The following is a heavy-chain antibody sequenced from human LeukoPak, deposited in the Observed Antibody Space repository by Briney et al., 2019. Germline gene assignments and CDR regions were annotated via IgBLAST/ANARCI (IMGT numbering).Heavy chain of an antibody. V-gene: IGHV4-39*07. Sequence: SETLSLTCTVSGGSINSGDYYWVWIRQPPGKGLEWIGSIYYSGSTYYNPSLKSRVTISVDTSKNQFSLKLSSVTAADTAVYYCARVRGRVGSWYYFDYWGQGTLVTVSS. CDR3: ARVRGRVGSWYYFDY. CDR2: IYYSGST. J-gene: IGHJ4*02. D-gene: IGHD6-13*01. CDR1: GGSINSGDYY.